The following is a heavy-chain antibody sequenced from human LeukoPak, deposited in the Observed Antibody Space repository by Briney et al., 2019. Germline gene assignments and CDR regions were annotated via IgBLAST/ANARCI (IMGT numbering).Heavy chain of an antibody. J-gene: IGHJ3*02. V-gene: IGHV1-69*13. D-gene: IGHD3-3*01. CDR2: IIPIFGTA. CDR1: GGTLSSYA. Sequence: SVKVSCKASGGTLSSYAISWVRQAPGQGLEWMGGIIPIFGTANYAQKFQGRVTITADESTSTAYMELSSLRSEDTAVYYCARAPYAGYTIFFDAFDIWGQGTMVTVSS. CDR3: ARAPYAGYTIFFDAFDI.